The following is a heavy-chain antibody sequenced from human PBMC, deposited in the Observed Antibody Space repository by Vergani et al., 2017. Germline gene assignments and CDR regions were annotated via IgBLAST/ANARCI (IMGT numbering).Heavy chain of an antibody. V-gene: IGHV1-46*01. Sequence: QVQLVQSGAEVKKPGASVKVSCKASGYTFTSYYKHWVRQAAGQGLEGMGIINPSGGRTSYAQKFQGRGTMTRDTSTNTVYIELSRLRSDDTAVYYCAGEQWLPTLSFYCWRQGTLVAFSA. J-gene: IGHJ4*02. D-gene: IGHD6-19*01. CDR2: INPSGGRT. CDR1: GYTFTSYY. CDR3: AGEQWLPTLSFYC.